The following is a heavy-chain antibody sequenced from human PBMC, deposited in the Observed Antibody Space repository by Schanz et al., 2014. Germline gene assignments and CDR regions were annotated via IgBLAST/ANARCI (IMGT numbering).Heavy chain of an antibody. CDR1: GYFFSSYG. CDR2: ISPYNGNT. Sequence: QVQLVQSAAAVKKPGASVQVSCKASGYFFSSYGISWVRQAPGQGLEWMGWISPYNGNTKYAEKLEDRVTMTTDISTSTAYMQLRSLTSDDTAVYYCARVVRSDYLSELDFWGQGTQVIVSS. CDR3: ARVVRSDYLSELDF. D-gene: IGHD4-17*01. J-gene: IGHJ4*02. V-gene: IGHV1-18*01.